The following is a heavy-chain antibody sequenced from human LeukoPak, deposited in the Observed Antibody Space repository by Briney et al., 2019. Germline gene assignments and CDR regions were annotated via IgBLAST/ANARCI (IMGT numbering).Heavy chain of an antibody. D-gene: IGHD2-15*01. J-gene: IGHJ5*02. V-gene: IGHV4-4*07. Sequence: SETLSLTCTVSGCSITGYHWSWIRQPAGKGLEWIGRLFTNEDTYYNPSLRSRVTMSVDTSKNRFSLTLTSVTAADTAVYYCAREEGVRGLPDHWGQGTLVTVSS. CDR3: AREEGVRGLPDH. CDR1: GCSITGYH. CDR2: LFTNEDT.